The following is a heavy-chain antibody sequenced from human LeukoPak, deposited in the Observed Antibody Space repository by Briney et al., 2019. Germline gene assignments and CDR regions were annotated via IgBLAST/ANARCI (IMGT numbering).Heavy chain of an antibody. CDR1: GGSISSYY. CDR3: ARDSSGWYRDY. V-gene: IGHV4-59*01. J-gene: IGHJ4*02. D-gene: IGHD6-19*01. Sequence: SETLSLTCTVSGGSISSYYWSWIRQPPGKGLEWIGYIHYSGSTNYNPSLKSRVTISVDTSKNQFSLKLSSVTAADTAVYYCARDSSGWYRDYWGQGTLVTVSS. CDR2: IHYSGST.